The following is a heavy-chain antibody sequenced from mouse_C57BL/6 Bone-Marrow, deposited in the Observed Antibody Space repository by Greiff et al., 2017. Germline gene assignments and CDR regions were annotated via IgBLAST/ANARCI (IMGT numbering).Heavy chain of an antibody. CDR2: IYPGDGDT. Sequence: QVQLQQSGPELVKPGASVKISCKASGYAFSSSWMNWVKQRPGKGLEWIGRIYPGDGDTNYNGKFKGKATLTADKSSSTAYMQLSSLTSEDSAVYFCALWLRRGNYLDYWGQGTTLTVSS. CDR3: ALWLRRGNYLDY. J-gene: IGHJ2*01. CDR1: GYAFSSSW. V-gene: IGHV1-82*01. D-gene: IGHD2-2*01.